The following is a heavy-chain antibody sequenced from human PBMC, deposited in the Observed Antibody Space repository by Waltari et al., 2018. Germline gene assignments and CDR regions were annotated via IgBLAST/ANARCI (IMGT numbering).Heavy chain of an antibody. V-gene: IGHV4-39*01. CDR3: VRHARTTSGGKHFDH. D-gene: IGHD2-15*01. Sequence: QLQLQESGPGLVKASETLSLTCTVSGDSISSSSYYWGWVRQPPGKGLEWIGNMYYSGSTYYNPSLKGRGTISGDTSKSQFSLKLSSVTAADTSMYYCVRHARTTSGGKHFDHWGQGMLVTVSP. J-gene: IGHJ4*02. CDR1: GDSISSSSYY. CDR2: MYYSGST.